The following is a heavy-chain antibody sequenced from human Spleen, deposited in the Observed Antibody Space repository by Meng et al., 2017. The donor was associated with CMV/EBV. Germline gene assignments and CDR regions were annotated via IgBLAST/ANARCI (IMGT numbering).Heavy chain of an antibody. CDR2: ISSSGTTL. CDR1: GFSFSSYE. J-gene: IGHJ6*02. CDR3: ARDLRYCSGGNCYNYYGMDV. D-gene: IGHD2-15*01. V-gene: IGHV3-48*03. Sequence: GGSLRLSCAASGFSFSSYEMNWVRQAPGKGLEWVSYISSSGTTLFYADSVKGRFTISRDNAKNSLYLQMNSLRAEDTAVYYCARDLRYCSGGNCYNYYGMDVWGQGTTVTVSS.